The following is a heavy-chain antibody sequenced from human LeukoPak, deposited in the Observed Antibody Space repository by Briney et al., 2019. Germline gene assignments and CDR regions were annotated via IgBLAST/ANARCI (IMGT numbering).Heavy chain of an antibody. CDR1: GGTFSSYA. CDR2: IIPIFGTA. Sequence: ASVKVSCKASGGTFSSYAISWVRQAPGQGLEWMGGIIPIFGTANYAQKFRGRVTITADESTSTAYMELSSLRSEDTAVYYCASLSSSSNYYYYMDVWGKGTTVTVSS. V-gene: IGHV1-69*13. J-gene: IGHJ6*03. CDR3: ASLSSSSNYYYYMDV. D-gene: IGHD6-6*01.